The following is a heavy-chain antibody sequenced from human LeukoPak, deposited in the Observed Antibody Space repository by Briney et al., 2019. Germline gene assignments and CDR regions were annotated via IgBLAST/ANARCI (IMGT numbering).Heavy chain of an antibody. CDR2: IYYSGST. CDR3: ARGAMDLWFGELKS. Sequence: SETLSLTCTVSGGSISSYYWSWIRQPPGKGLEWIGYIYYSGSTNYNPSLKSRVTISVDTSKNQFSLKLSSVTAADTAVYYCARGAMDLWFGELKSWGQGTLVTVSS. V-gene: IGHV4-59*01. D-gene: IGHD3-10*01. CDR1: GGSISSYY. J-gene: IGHJ5*02.